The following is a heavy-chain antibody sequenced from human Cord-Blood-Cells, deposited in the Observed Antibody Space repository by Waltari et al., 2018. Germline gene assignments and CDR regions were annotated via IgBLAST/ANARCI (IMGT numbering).Heavy chain of an antibody. V-gene: IGHV3-7*01. J-gene: IGHJ3*02. CDR1: EFTFSSYW. CDR3: ARVMGLDAFDI. Sequence: EVQLVESGGGLVQPGGSLRLSCAASEFTFSSYWMSWVRQAPGKGLEWVANIKQDGSEKYCVDSVKGRFTISRDNAKNSLYLQMNSLRAEDTAVYYCARVMGLDAFDIWGQGTMVTVSS. CDR2: IKQDGSEK.